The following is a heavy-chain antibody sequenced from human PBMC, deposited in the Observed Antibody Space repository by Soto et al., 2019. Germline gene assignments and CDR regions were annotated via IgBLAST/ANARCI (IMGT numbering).Heavy chain of an antibody. CDR1: GLSVSYNY. D-gene: IGHD1-26*01. CDR3: ARDKTQGAGWFDP. Sequence: PGRSLRLSCAASGLSVSYNYMNWVRQAPGKGLEWVSVLYNSGTTYYAESVKGRFTISRDNVKNTVYLEMNNLRVDDTAVYYCARDKTQGAGWFDPWGRGTLVTVS. V-gene: IGHV3-53*01. CDR2: LYNSGTT. J-gene: IGHJ5*02.